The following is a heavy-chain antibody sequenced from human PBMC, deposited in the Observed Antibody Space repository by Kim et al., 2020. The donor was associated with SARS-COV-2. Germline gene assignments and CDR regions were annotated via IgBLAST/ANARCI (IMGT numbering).Heavy chain of an antibody. D-gene: IGHD2-2*01. CDR1: GFTFSTYW. Sequence: GGSLRLSCAASGFTFSTYWMTWVRQAPGKGLEWVANIKQDGSDRYYVDSVEGRFTISRDNAKNSLYLQMNSLRAEDTAVYYCTRIDCLITSCYDRWRYGMDVWGQGTTVTVSS. J-gene: IGHJ6*02. V-gene: IGHV3-7*01. CDR3: TRIDCLITSCYDRWRYGMDV. CDR2: IKQDGSDR.